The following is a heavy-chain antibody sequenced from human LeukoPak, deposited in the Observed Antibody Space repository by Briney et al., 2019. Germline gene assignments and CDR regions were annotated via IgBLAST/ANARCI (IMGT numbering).Heavy chain of an antibody. CDR3: AKSPRGSGSCDAFDI. Sequence: GRSLRLSCAASGFTFRSYAMHWVRQAPGKGLEWVAVISYDGSIKYYADSVKGRFTISRDNSKNTLYLQMNSLRAEDTAVYYCAKSPRGSGSCDAFDIWGQGTMVIVSS. CDR2: ISYDGSIK. D-gene: IGHD1-26*01. CDR1: GFTFRSYA. V-gene: IGHV3-30*18. J-gene: IGHJ3*02.